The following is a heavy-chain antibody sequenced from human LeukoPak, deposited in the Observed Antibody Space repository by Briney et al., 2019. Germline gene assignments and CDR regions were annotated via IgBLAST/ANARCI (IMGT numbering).Heavy chain of an antibody. V-gene: IGHV4-59*01. CDR1: GGSISSYY. Sequence: PSETLSLTCTVSGGSISSYYWSWIRQPPGKGLEWIGYIYYSGSTNYNPSLKSRVTISVDTSKNQFSLKLSSVTAADTAVYYCARDREMADSFAIWGQGTMVTVSS. CDR3: ARDREMADSFAI. D-gene: IGHD5-24*01. J-gene: IGHJ3*02. CDR2: IYYSGST.